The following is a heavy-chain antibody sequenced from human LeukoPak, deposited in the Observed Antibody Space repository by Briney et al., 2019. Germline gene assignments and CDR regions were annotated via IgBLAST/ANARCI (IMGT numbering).Heavy chain of an antibody. J-gene: IGHJ6*03. CDR3: AKEAIAAADTSDYYYYMDV. D-gene: IGHD6-13*01. V-gene: IGHV3-33*06. Sequence: PGGSLRLSCAASGVTFSSYGMHWVRQAPGKGLEWVAVIWYDGSNKYYADPVKGRFTISRDNSKNALYLQMNSLRAEDTAVYYCAKEAIAAADTSDYYYYMDVWGKGTTVTVSS. CDR2: IWYDGSNK. CDR1: GVTFSSYG.